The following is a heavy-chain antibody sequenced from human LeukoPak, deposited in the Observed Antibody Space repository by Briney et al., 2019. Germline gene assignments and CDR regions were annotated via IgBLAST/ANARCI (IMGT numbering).Heavy chain of an antibody. J-gene: IGHJ3*02. CDR3: ARHIVVVPAAISPHDAFDI. V-gene: IGHV4-34*01. CDR2: INHSGST. D-gene: IGHD2-2*01. CDR1: GGSFSGYY. Sequence: PSETLSLTCAVYGGSFSGYYWSWIRQPPGKGLEWIGEINHSGSTYYNPSLKSRVTISVDTSKNQFSLKLSSVTAADTAVYYCARHIVVVPAAISPHDAFDIWGQGTMVTVSS.